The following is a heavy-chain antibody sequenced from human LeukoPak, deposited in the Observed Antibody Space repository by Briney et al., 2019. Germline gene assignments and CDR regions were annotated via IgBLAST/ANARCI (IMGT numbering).Heavy chain of an antibody. CDR2: INHSGST. V-gene: IGHV4-34*01. CDR3: ARPQGGHGYNFGY. D-gene: IGHD5-24*01. CDR1: GGSFSGYY. J-gene: IGHJ4*02. Sequence: PSETLSLTCAVYGGSFSGYYWNWIRQPPGKGLEWIGEINHSGSTNYNASLKSRVTISVDTSKNQFSLKLSSVTAADTAVYYCARPQGGHGYNFGYWGQGTLVTVSS.